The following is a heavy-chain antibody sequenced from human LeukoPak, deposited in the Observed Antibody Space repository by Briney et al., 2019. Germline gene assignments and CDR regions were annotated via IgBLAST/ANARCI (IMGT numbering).Heavy chain of an antibody. CDR3: ARNSAVATSRSWFDP. V-gene: IGHV4-59*08. D-gene: IGHD6-19*01. CDR2: AYYSGST. CDR1: DGSISNYY. J-gene: IGHJ5*02. Sequence: SETLSLTCSVFDGSISNYYWGWIRQPPGKGLEWIGYAYYSGSTTYNPSLESRVTISVDTSKNQFSLKLTAVTAADTAVYYCARNSAVATSRSWFDPWGQGTLVTVSS.